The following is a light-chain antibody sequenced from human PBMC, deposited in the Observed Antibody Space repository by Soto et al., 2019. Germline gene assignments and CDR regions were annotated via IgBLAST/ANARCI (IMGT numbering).Light chain of an antibody. CDR3: QQYSTYWT. CDR1: QSISRW. CDR2: DAS. Sequence: DIHMTQSPSSLSASVGNMFTITCRASQSISRWLAWYKEKPGKAPKVLIYDASNLESGVPSRFSGSASGTEFTLTISRMKPDDSATYYCQQYSTYWTFGHGTKVDIK. V-gene: IGKV1-5*01. J-gene: IGKJ1*01.